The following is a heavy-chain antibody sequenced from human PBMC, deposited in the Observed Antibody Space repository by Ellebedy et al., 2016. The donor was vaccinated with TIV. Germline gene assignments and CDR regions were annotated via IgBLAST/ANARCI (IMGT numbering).Heavy chain of an antibody. J-gene: IGHJ6*02. CDR1: GFTFSSYA. CDR3: AHDPLGYSSSWYSSGGGMDV. CDR2: ISGSGGST. V-gene: IGHV3-23*01. Sequence: GESLKISXAASGFTFSSYAMSWVRQAPGKGLEWVSAISGSGGSTYYADSVKGRFTISRDNSKNTLYLQMNSLRAEDTAVYYCAHDPLGYSSSWYSSGGGMDVWGQGTTVTVSS. D-gene: IGHD6-13*01.